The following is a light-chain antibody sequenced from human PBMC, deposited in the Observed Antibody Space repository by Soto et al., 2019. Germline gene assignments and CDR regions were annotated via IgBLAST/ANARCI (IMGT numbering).Light chain of an antibody. V-gene: IGLV2-14*01. CDR3: SSYTTSSTQV. CDR1: SSDVGRYDY. CDR2: DVT. J-gene: IGLJ1*01. Sequence: VLTQPASVSGSPGQSITISCTGTSSDVGRYDYVSWYQQHPGKAPKLMIYDVTSRPSGVSNRFSGSKSGNTASLTISGLQAEDEAEYYCSSYTTSSTQVFGTGTKVTVL.